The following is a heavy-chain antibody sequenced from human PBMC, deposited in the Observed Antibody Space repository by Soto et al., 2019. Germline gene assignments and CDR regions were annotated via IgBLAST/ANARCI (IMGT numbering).Heavy chain of an antibody. CDR3: AQNVDGSPFEY. J-gene: IGHJ4*02. Sequence: QVQLVESGGGVVQPRRSLTVSCAASGFTFSNYGMHWVRQPPGKGLEWVAVISYDGNDRHYTDSVKGRFTISRDNSKKTLYLQMNSLRAEDTAVYYCAQNVDGSPFEYWVQGTLVTVSS. CDR1: GFTFSNYG. CDR2: ISYDGNDR. V-gene: IGHV3-30*03.